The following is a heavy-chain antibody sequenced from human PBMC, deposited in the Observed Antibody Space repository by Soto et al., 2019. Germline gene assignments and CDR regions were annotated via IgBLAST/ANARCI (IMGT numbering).Heavy chain of an antibody. CDR3: ARDIVVVPAAMGCDYYYYGMDV. Sequence: QVQLVQSGAEVKKPGASVKVSCKASGYTFTSYAMHWVRQAPGQKLEWMGWINAGNGNTKYSQKFQGRVTITSDTSASTDYMELSSLRSEDTAVYYCARDIVVVPAAMGCDYYYYGMDVWGQGTTVTVSS. CDR2: INAGNGNT. D-gene: IGHD2-2*01. V-gene: IGHV1-3*01. CDR1: GYTFTSYA. J-gene: IGHJ6*02.